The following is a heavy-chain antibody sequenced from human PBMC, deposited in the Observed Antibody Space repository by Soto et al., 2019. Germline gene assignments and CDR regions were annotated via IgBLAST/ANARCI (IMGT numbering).Heavy chain of an antibody. Sequence: EEQLVESGGGLGQPGRSLRLSCPASGFTFDDYAMHWVRQVPGKGLEWVSGISWNSGSITYADSVKGRFTISRDNAKNSLSLQINSLRAEDTALYCCTKGNGWSPTGDAFDIWGQGTMLIVSS. CDR3: TKGNGWSPTGDAFDI. CDR1: GFTFDDYA. J-gene: IGHJ3*02. CDR2: ISWNSGSI. V-gene: IGHV3-9*01. D-gene: IGHD6-19*01.